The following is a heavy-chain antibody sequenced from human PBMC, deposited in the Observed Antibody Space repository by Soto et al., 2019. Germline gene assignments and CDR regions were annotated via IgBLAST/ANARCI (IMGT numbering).Heavy chain of an antibody. D-gene: IGHD5-12*01. CDR3: TRISGYLYNYYGMDV. CDR1: GFTFSSYA. CDR2: IVVSGGST. J-gene: IGHJ6*02. V-gene: IGHV3-23*01. Sequence: GGSLRLSCAASGFTFSSYAMTWVRQAPGKGLEWVSAIVVSGGSTYYADSVKGRFTISRDNSKNTLYLQMNSLKTEDTAVYYCTRISGYLYNYYGMDVWGQGTTVTVSS.